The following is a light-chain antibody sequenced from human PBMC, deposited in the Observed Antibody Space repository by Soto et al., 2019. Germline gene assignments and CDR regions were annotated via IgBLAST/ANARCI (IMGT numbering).Light chain of an antibody. CDR2: DAS. CDR3: LQYSTWPPLYT. CDR1: QSVSSY. V-gene: IGKV3-15*01. Sequence: EIVMTQSPATPSVSLGERVTLSCRASQSVSSYLAWYQQKPGQAPRLLISDASTRATDIPDRFSGSGSGTDFTLTISSLQSTDLAVYYCLQYSTWPPLYTFGQGTKLEIK. J-gene: IGKJ2*01.